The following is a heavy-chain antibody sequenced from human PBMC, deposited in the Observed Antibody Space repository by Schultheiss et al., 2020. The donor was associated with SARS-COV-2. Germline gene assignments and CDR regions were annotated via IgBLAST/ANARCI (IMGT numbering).Heavy chain of an antibody. CDR2: IIPILGIA. CDR3: ARDLVARYSSGWYEWGRFDP. V-gene: IGHV1-69*04. CDR1: GYTFTSYD. J-gene: IGHJ5*02. Sequence: SVKVSCKASGYTFTSYDINWVRQATGQGLEWMGRIIPILGIANYAQKFQGRVTITADKSTSTAYMELSSLRSEDTAVYYCARDLVARYSSGWYEWGRFDPWGQGTLVTVSS. D-gene: IGHD6-19*01.